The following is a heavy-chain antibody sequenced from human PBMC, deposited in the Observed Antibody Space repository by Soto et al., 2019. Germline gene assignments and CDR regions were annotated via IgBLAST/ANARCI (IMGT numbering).Heavy chain of an antibody. CDR3: ARDLPAAMPRGPDAFDI. Sequence: PGGSLRLSCAASGFTFSSYAMSWVRQAPGKGLEWVSAISGSGSSTYYADSVKGRFTISRDNSKNTLYLQMNSLRAEDTAVYYCARDLPAAMPRGPDAFDIWGQGTMVTVSS. V-gene: IGHV3-23*01. CDR1: GFTFSSYA. D-gene: IGHD2-2*01. CDR2: ISGSGSST. J-gene: IGHJ3*02.